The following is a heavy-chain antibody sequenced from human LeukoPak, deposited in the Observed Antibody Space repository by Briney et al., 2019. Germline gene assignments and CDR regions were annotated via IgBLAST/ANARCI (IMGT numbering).Heavy chain of an antibody. D-gene: IGHD2-21*01. J-gene: IGHJ3*01. CDR3: VKERVDYLDTGVLIVVNAFDL. CDR1: GYTFTSYG. Sequence: ASVKVSCKASGYTFTSYGISWVRQAPGQGLEWMGWISAYNGNTNYAQKLQGRVTMTTDTSTSTAYMELRSLRSDDTALYYCVKERVDYLDTGVLIVVNAFDLWGPGTMVTVSS. V-gene: IGHV1-18*01. CDR2: ISAYNGNT.